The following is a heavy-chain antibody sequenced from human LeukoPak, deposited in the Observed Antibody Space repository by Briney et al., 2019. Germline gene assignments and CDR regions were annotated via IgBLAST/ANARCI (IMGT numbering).Heavy chain of an antibody. J-gene: IGHJ4*02. D-gene: IGHD3-10*01. CDR2: IWHDASHT. CDR3: AREMFGSGSYPDY. CDR1: GFSFSTYA. Sequence: GGSLRLPCAASGFSFSTYAMHWVRQAPGKGLEWVALIWHDASHTFYTDSVKGRFTISRDNSKNTVYLQMNSLGGEDTAVYYCAREMFGSGSYPDYWGQGTLVTVSS. V-gene: IGHV3-33*01.